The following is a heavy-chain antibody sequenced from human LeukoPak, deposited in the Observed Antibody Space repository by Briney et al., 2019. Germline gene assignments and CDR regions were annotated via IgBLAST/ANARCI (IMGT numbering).Heavy chain of an antibody. CDR2: INPKTGGT. CDR1: GYTFTGYY. CDR3: ARAVPGGEDH. Sequence: ASVKVSCKASGYTFTGYYMHWVRQAPGQGLEWMGWINPKTGGTNYAQRFQGRVTLTRDTSISTAYMELSSLTSDDTAVYYCARAVPGGEDHWGQGTLVSVSS. V-gene: IGHV1-2*02. J-gene: IGHJ4*02. D-gene: IGHD6-19*01.